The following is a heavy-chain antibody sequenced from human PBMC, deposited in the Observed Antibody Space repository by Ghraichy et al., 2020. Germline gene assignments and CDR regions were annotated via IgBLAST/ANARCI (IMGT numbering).Heavy chain of an antibody. CDR2: INHSGST. V-gene: IGHV4-34*01. CDR3: ARRKYYDFWSGYPRPNWFDP. J-gene: IGHJ5*02. CDR1: GGSFSGYY. D-gene: IGHD3-3*01. Sequence: SETLSLTCAVYGGSFSGYYWSWIRQPPGKGLEWIGEINHSGSTNYNPSLKSRVTISVDTSKNQFSLKLSSVTAADTAVYYCARRKYYDFWSGYPRPNWFDPWGQGTLVTVSS.